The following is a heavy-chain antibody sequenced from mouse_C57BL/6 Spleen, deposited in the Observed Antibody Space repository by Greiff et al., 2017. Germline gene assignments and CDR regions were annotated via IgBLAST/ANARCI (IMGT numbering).Heavy chain of an antibody. V-gene: IGHV1-62-2*01. J-gene: IGHJ1*03. CDR3: ARHEDVYYYGSSYVGDFDV. D-gene: IGHD1-1*01. CDR1: GYTFTEYT. Sequence: QVQLQQSGAELVKPGASVKLSCKASGYTFTEYTIHWVKQRSGQGLEWIGWFYPGSGSIKYNENFKDKATLTADKSSSTVYMELSRLTSEDSAVYFCARHEDVYYYGSSYVGDFDVWGTGTTVTVSS. CDR2: FYPGSGSI.